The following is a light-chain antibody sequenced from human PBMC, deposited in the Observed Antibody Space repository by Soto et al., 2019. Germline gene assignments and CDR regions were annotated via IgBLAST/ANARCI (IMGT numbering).Light chain of an antibody. CDR1: QNIDKW. CDR2: DAS. Sequence: IQMTQSPSTLSASVGDRVSITCRASQNIDKWLAWYQQKPQKAPKLLIFDASTLESGVPSRFSGSGSGTEFTLTISSLQPDDFATYYCQQYNTYQGTFGPGTKVDIK. V-gene: IGKV1-5*01. J-gene: IGKJ1*01. CDR3: QQYNTYQGT.